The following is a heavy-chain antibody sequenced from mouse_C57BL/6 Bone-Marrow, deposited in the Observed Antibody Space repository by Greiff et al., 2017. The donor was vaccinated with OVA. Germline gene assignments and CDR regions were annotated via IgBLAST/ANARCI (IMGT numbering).Heavy chain of an antibody. CDR2: IDPETGGT. CDR3: TRAYYGSPWFAY. CDR1: GYTCTDYE. D-gene: IGHD1-1*01. J-gene: IGHJ3*01. V-gene: IGHV1-15*01. Sequence: VKLVESGAELVRPGASVTLSCKASGYTCTDYEMHWVKQTPVHGLEWIGAIDPETGGTAYNQKFKGKAILTADKSSSTAYMELRSLTSEDSAVYYCTRAYYGSPWFAYWGQGTLVTVSA.